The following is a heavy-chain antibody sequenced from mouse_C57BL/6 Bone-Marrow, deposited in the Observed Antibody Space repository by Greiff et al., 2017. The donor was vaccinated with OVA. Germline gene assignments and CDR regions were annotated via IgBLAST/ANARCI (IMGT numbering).Heavy chain of an antibody. CDR3: ARGLLPPMDY. CDR2: ISYSGST. Sequence: EVQLQESGPGMVKPSQSLSLTCTVTGYSITSGYDWHWIRHFPGNKLEWMGYISYSGSTNYNPSLKSRISITHDTSKNHFFLKLNSVTTEDTATYYCARGLLPPMDYWGQGTSVTVSS. V-gene: IGHV3-1*01. J-gene: IGHJ4*01. D-gene: IGHD1-1*01. CDR1: GYSITSGYD.